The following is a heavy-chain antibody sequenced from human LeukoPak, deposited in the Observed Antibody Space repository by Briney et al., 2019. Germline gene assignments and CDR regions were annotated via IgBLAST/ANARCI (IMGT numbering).Heavy chain of an antibody. Sequence: SETLPLTCGVSGGSITSTNYWTWVRQPPGKGLEWTGEVNLQGSTNYNPSLMGRVAISVDMSENHISLQLTSVTAADTAVYYCARVGGPYRPLDYSGQGTLVTVSS. CDR3: ARVGGPYRPLDY. CDR2: VNLQGST. J-gene: IGHJ4*02. CDR1: GGSITSTNY. V-gene: IGHV4-4*02.